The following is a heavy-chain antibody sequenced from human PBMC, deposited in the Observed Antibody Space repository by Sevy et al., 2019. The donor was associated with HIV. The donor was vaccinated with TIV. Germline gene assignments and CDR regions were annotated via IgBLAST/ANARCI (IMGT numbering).Heavy chain of an antibody. CDR2: ISSSGSTI. J-gene: IGHJ3*02. Sequence: GGSLRLSCAASGFTFSDYYMSWIRQAPGKGLEWVSYISSSGSTIYYADSVKGRFTITRDNAKNSLYLQMNSLRAEDTAGYYCARGAGIAAAGTNDAFDIWGQGTMVTVSS. CDR3: ARGAGIAAAGTNDAFDI. CDR1: GFTFSDYY. V-gene: IGHV3-11*01. D-gene: IGHD6-13*01.